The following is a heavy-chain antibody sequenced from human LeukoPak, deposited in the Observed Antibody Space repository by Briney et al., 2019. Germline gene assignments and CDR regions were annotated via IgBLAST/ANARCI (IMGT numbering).Heavy chain of an antibody. V-gene: IGHV3-23*01. CDR2: ISGSGGST. CDR1: GFTFSSYA. D-gene: IGHD2-2*02. CDR3: ARYCSTTSCYTGYYYGMDV. Sequence: QPGAPLRLSCAASGFTFSSYAMSWVRQAPGKGLEWVSAISGSGGSTYYADSVKGRFTISRDNSKNTLYLQMNSLRAEDTAVYYCARYCSTTSCYTGYYYGMDVRGQGTTVTVSS. J-gene: IGHJ6*02.